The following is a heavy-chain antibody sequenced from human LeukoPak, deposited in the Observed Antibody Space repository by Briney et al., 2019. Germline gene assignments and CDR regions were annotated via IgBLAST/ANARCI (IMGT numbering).Heavy chain of an antibody. CDR2: ISYDGSNK. V-gene: IGHV3-30*18. Sequence: GGSLRLSCAASGFTFSSYGIHWVRQTPGKGLEWVAVISYDGSNKYYVDSVKGRFTISRDNSKNTLNLQMNSLRAEDTAVYYCAKMRTPTAHSGDAFDIWGQGTMVTVSS. J-gene: IGHJ3*02. CDR1: GFTFSSYG. D-gene: IGHD4-17*01. CDR3: AKMRTPTAHSGDAFDI.